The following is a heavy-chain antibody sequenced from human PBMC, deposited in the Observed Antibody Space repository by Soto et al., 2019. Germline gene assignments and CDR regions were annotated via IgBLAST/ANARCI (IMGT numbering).Heavy chain of an antibody. CDR3: ARLIVVVITDYYYGMDV. D-gene: IGHD3-22*01. CDR1: GGTFSSYA. CDR2: IIPIFGTA. J-gene: IGHJ6*02. Sequence: SVKVSCKASGGTFSSYAISWVRQAPGQGLEWMGGIIPIFGTANYAQKFQGRVTITADESTSTAYMELSSLRSEDTAVYYCARLIVVVITDYYYGMDVWGQGTTVTAP. V-gene: IGHV1-69*13.